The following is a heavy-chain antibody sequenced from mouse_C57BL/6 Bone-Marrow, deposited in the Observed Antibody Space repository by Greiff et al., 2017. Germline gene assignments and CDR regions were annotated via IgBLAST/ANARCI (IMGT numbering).Heavy chain of an antibody. J-gene: IGHJ4*01. Sequence: VQLQQSGPVLVKPGASVKMSCKASGYTFTDYYMNWVKQSHGKSLEWIGVINPYNGGTSYNQKFKGKATLTVDKSSSTAYMELNSLASEDSAVYYCARWESYSMDYWGQGTSVTGSS. CDR1: GYTFTDYY. CDR2: INPYNGGT. D-gene: IGHD4-1*01. CDR3: ARWESYSMDY. V-gene: IGHV1-19*01.